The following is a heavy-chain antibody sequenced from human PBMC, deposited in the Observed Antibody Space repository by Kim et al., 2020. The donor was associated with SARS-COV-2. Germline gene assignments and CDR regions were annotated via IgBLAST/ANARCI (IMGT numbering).Heavy chain of an antibody. CDR2: ISSNGGST. V-gene: IGHV3-64D*09. D-gene: IGHD3-22*01. J-gene: IGHJ4*02. CDR3: VKDLVDSSGILYYFDY. CDR1: GFTFSSYA. Sequence: GGSLRLSCSASGFTFSSYAMHWVRQAPGKGLEYVSAISSNGGSTYYADSVKGRFTISRDNSKNTLYLQMSSLRAEDTAVYYCVKDLVDSSGILYYFDYWGQGTLVTVSS.